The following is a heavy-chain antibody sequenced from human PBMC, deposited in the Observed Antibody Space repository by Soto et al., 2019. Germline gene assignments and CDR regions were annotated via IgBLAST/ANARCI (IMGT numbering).Heavy chain of an antibody. CDR2: ISGDNGNT. J-gene: IGHJ4*02. CDR3: ATRLLGYCSGGSCYSES. CDR1: AYTFTNYA. D-gene: IGHD2-15*01. Sequence: QVQLVQTGAEVKKPWASVRVSCQTSAYTFTNYAVSWVRQAPGQGLEWMGWISGDNGNTIYAQKFQGRVNMTTDTYTRKAYMELSSLRSDDTAVYYCATRLLGYCSGGSCYSESRVQGSLVSVSS. V-gene: IGHV1-18*01.